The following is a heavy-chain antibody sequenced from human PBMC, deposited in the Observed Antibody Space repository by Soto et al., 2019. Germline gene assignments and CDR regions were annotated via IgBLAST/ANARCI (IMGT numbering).Heavy chain of an antibody. D-gene: IGHD3-22*01. CDR3: ARPDEGGYSSNHHYYYALDV. V-gene: IGHV1-69*01. CDR1: GGTFRSYS. CDR2: IIPIFDIT. J-gene: IGHJ6*02. Sequence: QVQLVQSGAEVKKPGSSVKVSCKASGGTFRSYSISWVRQAPGQGLEWMGGIIPIFDITNYAQKFQGRVTITADESPSKAYMELSSLGSDDTAVYYCARPDEGGYSSNHHYYYALDVWGQGTTVTV.